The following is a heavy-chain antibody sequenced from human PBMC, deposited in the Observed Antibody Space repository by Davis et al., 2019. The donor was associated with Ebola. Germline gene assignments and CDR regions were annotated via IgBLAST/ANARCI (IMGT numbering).Heavy chain of an antibody. V-gene: IGHV1-69*13. CDR3: ARVNGDYVPYYGMDV. Sequence: AASVKVSCKASGGTFSSYAISWVRQAPGQGLEWMGGIIPIFGTANYAQKFQGRVTITADESTSTAYMELSSLGSEDTAVYYCARVNGDYVPYYGMDVWGQGTTVTVSS. J-gene: IGHJ6*02. CDR1: GGTFSSYA. D-gene: IGHD4-17*01. CDR2: IIPIFGTA.